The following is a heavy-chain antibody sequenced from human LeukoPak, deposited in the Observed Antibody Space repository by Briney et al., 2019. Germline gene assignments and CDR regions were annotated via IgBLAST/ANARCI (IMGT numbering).Heavy chain of an antibody. J-gene: IGHJ6*03. CDR2: VFIDGRI. D-gene: IGHD2-2*01. Sequence: SETLSLTCTVPDDSIKRYYWSWIRRPAGKGLEWIGHVFIDGRIKYNASLQSRASISIDTSKNQFYLKLTSMTGADTAVYYCARNAAFPDYYIDVWGKGTTVTVSS. CDR3: ARNAAFPDYYIDV. V-gene: IGHV4-4*07. CDR1: DDSIKRYY.